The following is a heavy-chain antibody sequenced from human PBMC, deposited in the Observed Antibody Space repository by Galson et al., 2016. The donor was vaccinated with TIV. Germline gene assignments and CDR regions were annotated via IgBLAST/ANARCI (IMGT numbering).Heavy chain of an antibody. CDR2: IKQDGSEK. D-gene: IGHD3-16*01. Sequence: SLRLSCAASGFTFGSYWMSWVRQAPGKGLEWVANIKQDGSEKYYVDSVKGRFTISRDNAKNSLYLQMNSPRAEDTAVYYCARDYAGWGQGTLVTVSS. CDR1: GFTFGSYW. CDR3: ARDYAG. J-gene: IGHJ4*02. V-gene: IGHV3-7*03.